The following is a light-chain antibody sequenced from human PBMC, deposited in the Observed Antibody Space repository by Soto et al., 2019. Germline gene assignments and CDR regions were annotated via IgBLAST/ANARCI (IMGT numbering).Light chain of an antibody. CDR3: QTWSTDIRV. Sequence: QSVLTQPPSASASLGASVKLTCTLSSGHNSYAIAWHQQQPEKGPRYLMKLNSDGSHSKGDGIPDRFSGSSSGAERYLTISSLQSEDEADSYWQTWSTDIRVFGGGTKLTVL. CDR1: SGHNSYA. V-gene: IGLV4-69*01. J-gene: IGLJ3*02. CDR2: LNSDGSH.